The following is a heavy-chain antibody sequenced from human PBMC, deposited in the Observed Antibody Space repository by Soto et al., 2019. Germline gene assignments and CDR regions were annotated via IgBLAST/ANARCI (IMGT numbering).Heavy chain of an antibody. CDR2: ISAYNGNT. V-gene: IGHV1-18*01. CDR3: ARENRENILTGYHYLQPHDAFDI. J-gene: IGHJ3*02. D-gene: IGHD3-9*01. CDR1: GYTFTSYG. Sequence: ASVNVSCKASGYTFTSYGISWVRQAPGQGLEWMGWISAYNGNTNYAQKLQGRVTMTTDTSTSTAYMELRSLRSDDTAVYYCARENRENILTGYHYLQPHDAFDIWGQGTMVTVSS.